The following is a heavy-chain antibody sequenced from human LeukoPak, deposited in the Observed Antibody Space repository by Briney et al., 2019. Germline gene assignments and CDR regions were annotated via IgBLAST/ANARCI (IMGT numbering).Heavy chain of an antibody. D-gene: IGHD3-16*01. CDR1: GYTFTIYG. CDR3: ARAGGAARFDP. V-gene: IGHV1-18*01. J-gene: IGHJ5*02. Sequence: GASVTVSCTASGYTFTIYGISWVRPAPGQGLEWMGWISAYNGNTNYAQKLQGRVTMTTDTSTSTAYIKLRSLRSDDTAVYYCARAGGAARFDPWGQRTLVTVSS. CDR2: ISAYNGNT.